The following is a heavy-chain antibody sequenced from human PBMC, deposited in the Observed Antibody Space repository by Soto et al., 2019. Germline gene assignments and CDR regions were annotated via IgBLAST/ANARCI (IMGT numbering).Heavy chain of an antibody. CDR1: GGTFSSYT. J-gene: IGHJ6*03. CDR2: IIPILGIA. V-gene: IGHV1-69*02. CDR3: ARSPGNYYYYYYMDV. Sequence: QVQLVQSGAEVKKPGSSVKVSCKASGGTFSSYTISWVRQAPGQGLEWMGRIIPILGIANYAQKFQGRVTITADKSTSTAYMELSSLRSEDTPVYYCARSPGNYYYYYYMDVWGKGTTVTVSS.